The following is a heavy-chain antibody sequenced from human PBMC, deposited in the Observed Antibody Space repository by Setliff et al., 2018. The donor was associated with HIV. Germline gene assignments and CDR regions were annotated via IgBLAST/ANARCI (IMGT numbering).Heavy chain of an antibody. Sequence: KPSETLSLTCAVYGGSFSGYWSWIRQSPGKGLEWLGEINLSGNTHYDPSLKSRLTISIDTSKKQFSLKLTSVTAADAAIYYCVASSSWSCRLNYWGQGTLVTVSS. D-gene: IGHD2-2*01. CDR2: INLSGNT. J-gene: IGHJ4*02. CDR1: GGSFSGY. V-gene: IGHV4-34*01. CDR3: VASSSWSCRLNY.